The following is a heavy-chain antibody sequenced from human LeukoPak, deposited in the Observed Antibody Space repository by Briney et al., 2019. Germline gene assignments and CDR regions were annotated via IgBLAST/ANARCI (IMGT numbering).Heavy chain of an antibody. CDR3: ARDQRDSGCLDY. D-gene: IGHD6-19*01. CDR1: GFPFSSYS. CDR2: ISSSRSYI. Sequence: GGSLRLSCAASGFPFSSYSMNWVRQAPGKGLEWVSSISSSRSYIYYADSMKGRFTISRDNAKNSLYLQMNSLRAEDTAVYYCARDQRDSGCLDYWGQGTLVTVSS. J-gene: IGHJ4*02. V-gene: IGHV3-21*01.